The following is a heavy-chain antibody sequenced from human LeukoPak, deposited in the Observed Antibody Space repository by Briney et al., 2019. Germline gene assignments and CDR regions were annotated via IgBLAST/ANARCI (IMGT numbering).Heavy chain of an antibody. CDR2: IWYDGSDK. J-gene: IGHJ4*02. CDR1: GFTSSSYG. CDR3: ARDYMDSGYDRVFDS. Sequence: PGGSLRLSCAASGFTSSSYGMHWVRQAPGKGLEWVALIWYDGSDKYYADSVKGRFTISRDNSKNTLYLQMDSLRAEDTAVYYCARDYMDSGYDRVFDSWGQGTLVTVSS. V-gene: IGHV3-33*01. D-gene: IGHD5-12*01.